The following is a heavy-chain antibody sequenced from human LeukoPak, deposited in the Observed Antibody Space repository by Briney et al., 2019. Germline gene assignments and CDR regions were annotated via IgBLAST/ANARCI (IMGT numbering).Heavy chain of an antibody. V-gene: IGHV1-69*13. CDR3: ARVHRYYYYYYMDV. CDR1: GGTFSSYA. CDR2: IIPIFGTA. Sequence: ASVKVSCKASGGTFSSYAISWVRQAPGQGLEWMGGIIPIFGTANYAQKFQGRVTITADESTSTAYMELRSLRSDDTAVYYCARVHRYYYYYYMDVWGKGTTVTVSS. J-gene: IGHJ6*03.